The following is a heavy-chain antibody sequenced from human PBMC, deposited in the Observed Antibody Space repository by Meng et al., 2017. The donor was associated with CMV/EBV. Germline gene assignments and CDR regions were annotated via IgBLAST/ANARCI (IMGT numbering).Heavy chain of an antibody. D-gene: IGHD2-21*01. J-gene: IGHJ4*02. CDR2: INHSGST. CDR3: ARDALYCGGDCYSDY. CDR1: CGSFSGYY. Sequence: GSLRLSCAVYCGSFSGYYWSWIRQPPGKGLEWIGEINHSGSTNYNPSLKSRVTISVDTSKNQFSLKLSSVTAADTAVYYCARDALYCGGDCYSDYWGQGTLVTVSS. V-gene: IGHV4-34*01.